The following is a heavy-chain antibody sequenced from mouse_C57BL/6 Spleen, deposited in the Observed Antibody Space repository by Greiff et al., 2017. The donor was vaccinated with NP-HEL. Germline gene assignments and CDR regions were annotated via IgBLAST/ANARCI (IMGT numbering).Heavy chain of an antibody. Sequence: QVQLQQSGAELVRPGASVTLSCKASGYTFTDYEMHWVKQTPVQGLEWIGAIYPETGGTAYNQKFKGKAILTADKSSSTAYMELRSLTSEDSAVYSGTKPSLNYGSSDWYFDVWGTGTTVTVSS. V-gene: IGHV1-15*01. J-gene: IGHJ1*03. CDR1: GYTFTDYE. CDR2: IYPETGGT. D-gene: IGHD1-1*01. CDR3: TKPSLNYGSSDWYFDV.